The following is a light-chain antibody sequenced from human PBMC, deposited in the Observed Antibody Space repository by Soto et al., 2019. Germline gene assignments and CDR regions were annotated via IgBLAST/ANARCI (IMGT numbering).Light chain of an antibody. CDR2: GAS. J-gene: IGKJ5*01. Sequence: EILMTQSPATLSVSPGERATLSCRASQSVSSNLAWYQQKPGQAPRLLIYGASTRATGIPARFSGSGSGTDFTLTISRLEPEDFAVYYCQQYGSSPPRITFGQGTRLEIK. CDR3: QQYGSSPPRIT. CDR1: QSVSSN. V-gene: IGKV3-15*01.